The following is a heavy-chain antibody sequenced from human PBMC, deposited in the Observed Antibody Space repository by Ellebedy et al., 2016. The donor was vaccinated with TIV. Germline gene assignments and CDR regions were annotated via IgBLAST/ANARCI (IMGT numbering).Heavy chain of an antibody. Sequence: MPSETLSLTCTVSGGSVSNTNSYWGWIRQPPGKGLEWIGCKNYKGNSFYNPSLKSRVTISVDTSKNQFSLKVNSVTATDTAVYYCARQSLVSTTVEVTLYDYWGQGTMVTVSS. CDR3: ARQSLVSTTVEVTLYDY. V-gene: IGHV4-39*01. J-gene: IGHJ4*02. D-gene: IGHD3-22*01. CDR1: GGSVSNTNSY. CDR2: KNYKGNS.